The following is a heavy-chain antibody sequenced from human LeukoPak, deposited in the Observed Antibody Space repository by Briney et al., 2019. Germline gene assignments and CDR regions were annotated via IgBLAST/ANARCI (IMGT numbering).Heavy chain of an antibody. CDR3: ARANPLHCSSTSCLFDC. V-gene: IGHV1-2*04. CDR2: INPNNGGT. J-gene: IGHJ4*02. Sequence: ASVKVSCKASGYTFTDYYMHWVRQAPGQGLEWMGWINPNNGGTYSTQKFQGWVTMTRDTSISTAYMELSRLTSDDTAVYYCARANPLHCSSTSCLFDCWGQGSLVTVSS. D-gene: IGHD2-2*01. CDR1: GYTFTDYY.